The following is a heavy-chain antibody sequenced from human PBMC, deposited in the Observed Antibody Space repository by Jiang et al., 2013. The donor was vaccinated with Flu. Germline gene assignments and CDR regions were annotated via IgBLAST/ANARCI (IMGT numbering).Heavy chain of an antibody. D-gene: IGHD2-15*01. CDR2: IYSSGST. CDR3: ARDCSGGSCYSYYYALDV. V-gene: IGHV4-4*07. J-gene: IGHJ6*02. Sequence: SLICTVSGGSISSYYWSWIRQPAGKGLEWIGRIYSSGSTNYNPSLKSRVTMSVDTSKNQFSLKLSSVTAADTAVYYCARDCSGGSCYSYYYALDVWGQGTTVTVSS. CDR1: GGSISSYY.